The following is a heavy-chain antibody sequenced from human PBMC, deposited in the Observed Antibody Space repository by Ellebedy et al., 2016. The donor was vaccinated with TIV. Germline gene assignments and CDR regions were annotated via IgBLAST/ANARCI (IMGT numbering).Heavy chain of an antibody. V-gene: IGHV3-53*04. D-gene: IGHD3-3*01. CDR3: ASPGYYGPFDH. CDR1: GFTFSASY. J-gene: IGHJ4*02. CDR2: IYSGGST. Sequence: GESLKISCAASGFTFSASYLSWVRQAPGKGLEWVSPIYSGGSTNYADPVKGRFALSSHSSKNMLYLQMNELRLEDTAVYYCASPGYYGPFDHWGRGTLVTVSS.